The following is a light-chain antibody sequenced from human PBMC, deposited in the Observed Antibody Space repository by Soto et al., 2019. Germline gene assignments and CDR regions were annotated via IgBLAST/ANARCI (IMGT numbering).Light chain of an antibody. CDR3: QQRSNWPPIT. CDR2: GAS. V-gene: IGKV3-15*01. Sequence: EIVMTQSPPTLSVSPGERATLSCRASQSVSSNLAWYQQKPGQAPRLLIYGASTRATGIPARFSGSGSGTDFTLTISSLEPEDFAVYYCQQRSNWPPITFGQGTRLEIK. CDR1: QSVSSN. J-gene: IGKJ5*01.